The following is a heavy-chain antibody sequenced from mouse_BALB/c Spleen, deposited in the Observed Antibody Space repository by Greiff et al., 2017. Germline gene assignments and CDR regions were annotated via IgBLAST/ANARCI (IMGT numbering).Heavy chain of an antibody. D-gene: IGHD4-1*01. V-gene: IGHV1S22*01. CDR3: TRNWDYYAMDY. CDR1: GYTFTSYW. CDR2: IYPGSGST. J-gene: IGHJ4*01. Sequence: LQQPGSELVRPGASVKLSCKASGYTFTSYWMHWVKQRPGQGLEWIGNIYPGSGSTNYDEKFKSKATLTVDTSSSTAYMQLSSLTSEDSAVYYCTRNWDYYAMDYWGQGTSVTVSS.